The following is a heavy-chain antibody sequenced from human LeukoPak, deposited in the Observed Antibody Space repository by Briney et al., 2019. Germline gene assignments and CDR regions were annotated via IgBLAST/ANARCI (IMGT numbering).Heavy chain of an antibody. CDR2: IYTGGSN. CDR1: GGSISSYY. D-gene: IGHD3-10*01. Sequence: SATLSLTCTVAGGSISSYYTSSIQQPAREGLGWIGLIYTGGSNNYNPSLKSRVTMSVDSSKNQFSLKLSSVTAADTVVYYCAKITMVRGVIYEYYYYYGMDVWGQGTTVTVSS. J-gene: IGHJ6*02. V-gene: IGHV4-4*07. CDR3: AKITMVRGVIYEYYYYYGMDV.